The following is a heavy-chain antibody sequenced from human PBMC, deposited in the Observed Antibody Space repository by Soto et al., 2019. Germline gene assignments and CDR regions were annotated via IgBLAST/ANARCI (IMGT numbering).Heavy chain of an antibody. CDR1: GYTFTSYD. Sequence: QVQLVQAGAEVKKPGASVKVFCKASGYTFTSYDINWGRQATGHGLEWMGWMNPNMRNTGYAQKFQGRLTMTRNTSISTAYMELSSLRSEDTAVYYCAREKTSYGMDVWGQGTTVTVSS. J-gene: IGHJ6*02. CDR3: AREKTSYGMDV. CDR2: MNPNMRNT. V-gene: IGHV1-8*01.